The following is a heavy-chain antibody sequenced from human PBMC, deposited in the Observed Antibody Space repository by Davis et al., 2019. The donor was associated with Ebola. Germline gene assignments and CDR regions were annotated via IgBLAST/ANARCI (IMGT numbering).Heavy chain of an antibody. J-gene: IGHJ5*02. CDR1: GYTFTSYG. V-gene: IGHV1-8*03. CDR3: ARGNWFDP. CDR2: MNPNSGNT. Sequence: ASVKVSCKASGYTFTSYGISWVRQAPGQGLEWMGWMNPNSGNTGYAQKFQGRVTITADKSTSTAYMELSSLRSEDTAVYYCARGNWFDPWGQGTLVTVSS.